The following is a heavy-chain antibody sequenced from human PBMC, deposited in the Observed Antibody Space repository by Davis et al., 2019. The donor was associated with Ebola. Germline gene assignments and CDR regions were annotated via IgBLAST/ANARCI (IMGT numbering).Heavy chain of an antibody. J-gene: IGHJ4*02. CDR2: IFHSGST. V-gene: IGHV4-39*01. CDR1: GCSFRISRYS. Sequence: SDLLSSPFPALGCSFRISRYSWAWIRQPPGKGRERIASIFHSGSTDYNPSLESRVTMSVDTSKNEFSLRLSSVTPADTAVYYCARVTGPLNRYCGRDCYSGVDYWGQGTVVTVSS. D-gene: IGHD2-21*02. CDR3: ARVTGPLNRYCGRDCYSGVDY.